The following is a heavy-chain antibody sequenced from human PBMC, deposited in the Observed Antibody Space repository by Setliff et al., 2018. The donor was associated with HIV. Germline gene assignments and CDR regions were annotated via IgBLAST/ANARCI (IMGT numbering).Heavy chain of an antibody. V-gene: IGHV3-21*01. CDR1: GFTFRTSN. Sequence: PGGSLRLSCAASGFTFRTSNMYWVRQAPGKGLEWVSSISSSSGYIYYADSVKGRFTISRDNAKSSLYLQMNSLRAEDTAVYYCASPYCSSPSCYVDYYYYGLDLWGQGTTVTVSS. CDR2: ISSSSGYI. J-gene: IGHJ6*02. D-gene: IGHD2-2*01. CDR3: ASPYCSSPSCYVDYYYYGLDL.